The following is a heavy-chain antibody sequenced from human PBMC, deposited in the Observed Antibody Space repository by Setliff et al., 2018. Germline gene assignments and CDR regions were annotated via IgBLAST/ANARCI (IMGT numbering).Heavy chain of an antibody. CDR2: MNPNSGNT. D-gene: IGHD2-15*01. Sequence: EASVKVSCKASGYTFTSDDTNWVRQATGQGLEWMGWMNPNSGNTGYAQKFQGRVTMTRNTSMSTAYMELSSLRSEDTAIYYCVRGGRAMGYCSGGTCLENAFDIWGQGTMVTVSS. CDR1: GYTFTSDD. CDR3: VRGGRAMGYCSGGTCLENAFDI. J-gene: IGHJ3*02. V-gene: IGHV1-8*02.